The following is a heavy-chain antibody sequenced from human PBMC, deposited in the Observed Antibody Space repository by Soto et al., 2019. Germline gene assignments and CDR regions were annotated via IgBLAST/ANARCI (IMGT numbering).Heavy chain of an antibody. J-gene: IGHJ4*02. V-gene: IGHV3-23*01. CDR1: EFTFSSYA. CDR2: ISGSGSSS. Sequence: GGSLRLSCAASEFTFSSYAMSWVRQAPGKGLEWVSAISGSGSSSYYADSVKGRFTISRDNSKNTLYLQMNSLRAEDTAVYYCAKCSPRYSSGLKAYYFDHWGQGTLVTVSS. CDR3: AKCSPRYSSGLKAYYFDH. D-gene: IGHD6-19*01.